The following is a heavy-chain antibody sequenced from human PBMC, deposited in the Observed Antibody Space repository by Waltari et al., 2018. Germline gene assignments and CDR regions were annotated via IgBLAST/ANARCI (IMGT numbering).Heavy chain of an antibody. D-gene: IGHD4-17*01. CDR3: GRIAFGDDGGYFQY. J-gene: IGHJ1*01. V-gene: IGHV4-39*01. Sequence: QVQLQESGPGLVKPSETLSLTCTVSGGSISSNYNWGWIRQPPGKGLEWMGNMQYRGSTFYNPSLESRVTISLDTSMNQFSLRLSSVYAADTAVYFCGRIAFGDDGGYFQYWGQGTLVTVSS. CDR1: GGSISSNYN. CDR2: MQYRGST.